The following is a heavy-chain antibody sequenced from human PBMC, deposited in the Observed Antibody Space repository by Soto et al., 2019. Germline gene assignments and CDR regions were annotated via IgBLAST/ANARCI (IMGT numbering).Heavy chain of an antibody. Sequence: ASVKVSCKASGYTFTSYYMHWVRQAPGQGLEWMGIINPSGGSTSYAQKFQGRVTMTRDTSTSTVYMELSSLRSEDTAVYYCARDPQLDYYGSGSYYFLPYHGMDVWGQGTTVTVSS. CDR2: INPSGGST. D-gene: IGHD3-10*01. J-gene: IGHJ6*02. CDR1: GYTFTSYY. CDR3: ARDPQLDYYGSGSYYFLPYHGMDV. V-gene: IGHV1-46*01.